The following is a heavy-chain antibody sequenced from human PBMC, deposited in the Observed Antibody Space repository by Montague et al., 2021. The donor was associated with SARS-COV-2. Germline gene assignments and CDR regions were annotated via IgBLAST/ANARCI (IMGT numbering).Heavy chain of an antibody. CDR1: GFSLSTSGEG. J-gene: IGHJ5*02. CDR2: IYWDDDK. Sequence: PALVKPTQTLTLTCTFSGFSLSTSGEGVGWVRQPPGKALEWLALIYWDDDKRYSPSLKSRSTISKDTTKNGVVLTVANMDPVDTATHYCARYGDYGSWFDPWGQGTLVTVSS. D-gene: IGHD4-17*01. CDR3: ARYGDYGSWFDP. V-gene: IGHV2-5*02.